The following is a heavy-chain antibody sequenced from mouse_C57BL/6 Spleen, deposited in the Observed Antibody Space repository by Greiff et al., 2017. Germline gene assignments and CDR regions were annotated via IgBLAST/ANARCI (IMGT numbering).Heavy chain of an antibody. J-gene: IGHJ1*03. Sequence: EVQLVESGGGLVKPGGSLKLSCAASGFTFSSYAMSWVRQTPEKRLEWVAIISDGGSYTYYPDNVKGRFTISRDNAKNNLYLQMSHLKSEDTAMYYCAREGYGSSYRYFDVWGTGTTVTVSS. CDR1: GFTFSSYA. D-gene: IGHD1-1*01. CDR2: ISDGGSYT. V-gene: IGHV5-4*01. CDR3: AREGYGSSYRYFDV.